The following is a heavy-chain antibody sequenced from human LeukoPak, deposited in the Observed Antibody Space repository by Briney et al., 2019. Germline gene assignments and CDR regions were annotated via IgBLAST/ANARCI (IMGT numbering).Heavy chain of an antibody. J-gene: IGHJ3*02. V-gene: IGHV4-39*01. CDR2: LYYGGNT. CDR1: GDSISSSDRY. D-gene: IGHD3-10*01. Sequence: SETLSLTCTVSGDSISSSDRYWAWIRQPPGKGLEWIGSLYYGGNTYYNPSLNGRLTIYVDTSKNQLSLTLRSVTAADAALYFCARRAKSRAFDIWGQGTMVTVSS. CDR3: ARRAKSRAFDI.